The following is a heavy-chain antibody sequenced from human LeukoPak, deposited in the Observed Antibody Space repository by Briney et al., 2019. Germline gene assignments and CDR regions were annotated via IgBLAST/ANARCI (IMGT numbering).Heavy chain of an antibody. CDR3: ARDSGYVGMRFSVWFDP. CDR2: INPNSGGT. Sequence: GASVKVSCKASGYTFTGYYMHWVRQAPGQGLEWMGWINPNSGGTNYAQKFQGRVTMTRDTSISTAYMELSRLRSDDTAVYYCARDSGYVGMRFSVWFDPWGQGTLVTVSS. CDR1: GYTFTGYY. D-gene: IGHD5-12*01. V-gene: IGHV1-2*02. J-gene: IGHJ5*02.